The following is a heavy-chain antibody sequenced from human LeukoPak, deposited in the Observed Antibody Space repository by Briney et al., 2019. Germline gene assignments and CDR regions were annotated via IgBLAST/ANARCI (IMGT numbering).Heavy chain of an antibody. CDR3: VRARGDTIFGVRIFGHRVCWFDP. Sequence: SKTLSLTCAVYGGSFSGYYWSWIRQPPGKGLEWIGEINHSGSTNYNPSLKSRVTISVDTSENQFSLKLSSVTAADTAVYYCVRARGDTIFGVRIFGHRVCWFDPWGQGTLVTVSS. V-gene: IGHV4-34*01. CDR2: INHSGST. CDR1: GGSFSGYY. J-gene: IGHJ5*02. D-gene: IGHD3-3*01.